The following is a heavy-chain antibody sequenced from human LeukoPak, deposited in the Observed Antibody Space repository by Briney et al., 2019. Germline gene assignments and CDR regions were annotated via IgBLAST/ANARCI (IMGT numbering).Heavy chain of an antibody. CDR2: IYYSGST. CDR1: GGSISSYY. J-gene: IGHJ6*03. D-gene: IGHD3-10*01. Sequence: SETLSLTCTVSGGSISSYYWSWIRQPPGKGLEWIGYIYYSGSTNYNPSLKSRVTISVDTSKNQFSLKLSSVTAADTAVYYCARMVYYYYYMDVWGKGTTVTISS. CDR3: ARMVYYYYYMDV. V-gene: IGHV4-59*08.